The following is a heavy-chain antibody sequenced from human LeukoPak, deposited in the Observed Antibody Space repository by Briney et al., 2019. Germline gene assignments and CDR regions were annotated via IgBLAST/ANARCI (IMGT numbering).Heavy chain of an antibody. CDR3: AKALSWFGESPPDY. CDR2: ISGSGGST. Sequence: PGGSLRLSCAASGFTFSSYAMSWVRQAPGKGLEWVSAISGSGGSTYYADSVKGRFTISRDNSKNTLYLQMNSLRAEDTAEYYCAKALSWFGESPPDYWGQGTLVTVSS. D-gene: IGHD3-10*01. J-gene: IGHJ4*02. CDR1: GFTFSSYA. V-gene: IGHV3-23*01.